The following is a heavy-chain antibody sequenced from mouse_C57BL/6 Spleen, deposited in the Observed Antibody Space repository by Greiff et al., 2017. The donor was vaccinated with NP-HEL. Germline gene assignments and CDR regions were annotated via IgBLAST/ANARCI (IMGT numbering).Heavy chain of an antibody. CDR1: GFTFSSFA. CDR2: ISDGGSYT. J-gene: IGHJ2*01. D-gene: IGHD1-1*01. V-gene: IGHV5-4*01. CDR3: ARDWDYGKNYMDY. Sequence: EVKVVESGGGLVKPGGSLKLSCAASGFTFSSFAMSWVRQTPEKRLEWVATISDGGSYTYYPDNVTGRFTISRDNAKNNLYLQMNHLESEDKDMYNYARDWDYGKNYMDYWGQGTTLTVSS.